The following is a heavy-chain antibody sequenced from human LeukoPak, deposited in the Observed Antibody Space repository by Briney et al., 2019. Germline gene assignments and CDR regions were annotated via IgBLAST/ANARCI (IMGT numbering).Heavy chain of an antibody. D-gene: IGHD2-21*02. CDR3: ASIYVVVTAVHDAFHI. CDR1: GFTFSSYW. V-gene: IGHV3-7*01. J-gene: IGHJ3*02. CDR2: IKQDGSEK. Sequence: PGGSLRLSCAASGFTFSSYWMSWVRQAPGKGLEWVANIKQDGSEKYYVDSVKGRFTISRDNAKNSLYLQMNSLRAEDAAVYYCASIYVVVTAVHDAFHIWGQGTMVTVSS.